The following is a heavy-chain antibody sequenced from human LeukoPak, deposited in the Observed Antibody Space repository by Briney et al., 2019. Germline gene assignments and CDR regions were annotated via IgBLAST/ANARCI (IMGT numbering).Heavy chain of an antibody. D-gene: IGHD2-2*01. J-gene: IGHJ3*02. Sequence: GASVKVSCKASGCTFTGYYMHWVRQAPGQGLEWMGWINPNSGGKNYAQKFQGRVTMTRDTSISTAYMELSRLRSDDTAVYYCAREGLVVPEDAFDNWGQGTMVTVSS. CDR3: AREGLVVPEDAFDN. CDR2: INPNSGGK. V-gene: IGHV1-2*02. CDR1: GCTFTGYY.